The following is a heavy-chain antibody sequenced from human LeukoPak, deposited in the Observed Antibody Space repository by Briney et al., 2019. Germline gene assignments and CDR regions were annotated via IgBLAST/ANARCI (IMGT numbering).Heavy chain of an antibody. CDR1: GYTLTGYY. D-gene: IGHD2-2*01. CDR3: ASGYCSSTSCPNFDY. V-gene: IGHV1-2*02. J-gene: IGHJ4*02. CDR2: INPNSGGT. Sequence: GASVKVSCKASGYTLTGYYMHWVRQAPGQGLEWMGWINPNSGGTNYAQKFQGRVTMTRDTSISTAYMELSRLRSDDTAVYYCASGYCSSTSCPNFDYWGQGTLVTVSS.